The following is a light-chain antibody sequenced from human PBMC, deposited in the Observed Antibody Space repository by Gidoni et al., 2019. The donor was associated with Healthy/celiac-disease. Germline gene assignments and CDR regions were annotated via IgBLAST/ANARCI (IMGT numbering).Light chain of an antibody. J-gene: IGKJ2*01. V-gene: IGKV1-39*01. Sequence: DIKMTQSPSSLSASVGDRVTITCRASQSSSSYLNWYQQKPGKAPKRLIYAASSLQSGVPSRFSGSGSGTDFTLTISRVQAEDVGTYYCQQGYSTPYTFGQGTKLEIK. CDR1: QSSSSY. CDR2: AAS. CDR3: QQGYSTPYT.